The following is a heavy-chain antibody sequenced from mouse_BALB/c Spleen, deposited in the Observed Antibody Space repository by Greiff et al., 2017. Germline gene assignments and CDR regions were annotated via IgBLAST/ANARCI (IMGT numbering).Heavy chain of an antibody. CDR3: TRSYDYDGYYFDY. J-gene: IGHJ2*01. Sequence: QVQLQQPGAELVRPGASVKLSCKASGYTFTSYWINWVKQRPGQGLEWIGNIYPSDSYTNYNQKFKDKATLTVDKSSSTAYMQLSSPTSEDSAVYYCTRSYDYDGYYFDYWGQGTTLTVSS. D-gene: IGHD2-4*01. V-gene: IGHV1-69*02. CDR1: GYTFTSYW. CDR2: IYPSDSYT.